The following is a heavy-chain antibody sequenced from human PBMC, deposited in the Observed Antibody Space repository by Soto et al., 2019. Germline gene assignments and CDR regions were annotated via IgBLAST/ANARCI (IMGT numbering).Heavy chain of an antibody. V-gene: IGHV1-69*12. Sequence: QVQLVQSRAEVKKPGSSVKVSCKASGGAFSDYAFSWVRQAPGQGLEWLGGIMPIFRAPDYAQKFQGRVTITADEFTRTAYMEMNSLRSEDPAVYYCASWLKGPDIGNYYYGMDVWGQGTTVTV. CDR1: GGAFSDYA. D-gene: IGHD2-15*01. CDR3: ASWLKGPDIGNYYYGMDV. CDR2: IMPIFRAP. J-gene: IGHJ6*02.